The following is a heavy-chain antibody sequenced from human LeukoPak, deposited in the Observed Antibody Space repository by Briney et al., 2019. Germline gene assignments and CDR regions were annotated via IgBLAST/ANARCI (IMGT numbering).Heavy chain of an antibody. V-gene: IGHV4-38-2*02. CDR3: ARAYSSSWFLNWFDP. D-gene: IGHD6-13*01. CDR2: IYNSGNT. CDR1: GGSISSYY. Sequence: PSETLSLTCTVSGGSISSYYWGWIRRPPGKGLEWIGRIYNSGNTYYNPSLKSRVTISVDTSKNQFSLKLNSVTAADTAIYYCARAYSSSWFLNWFDPWGQGILVTVSS. J-gene: IGHJ5*02.